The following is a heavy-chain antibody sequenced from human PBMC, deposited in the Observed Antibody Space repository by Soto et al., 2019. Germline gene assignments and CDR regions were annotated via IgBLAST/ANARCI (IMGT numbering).Heavy chain of an antibody. J-gene: IGHJ4*02. V-gene: IGHV3-30*18. Sequence: GGSLRLSCAASGFTFSSYGMHWVRQAPGKGLEWVAVISYDGSNKYYADSVKGRFTISRDNSKNTLYLQMNSLRAEDTAVYYCAKDGSSGGVFDYWGQGTLVTVSS. CDR2: ISYDGSNK. CDR1: GFTFSSYG. CDR3: AKDGSSGGVFDY. D-gene: IGHD6-19*01.